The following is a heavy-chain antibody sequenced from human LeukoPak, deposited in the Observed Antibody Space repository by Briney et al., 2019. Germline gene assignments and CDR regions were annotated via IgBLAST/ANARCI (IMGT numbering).Heavy chain of an antibody. CDR2: ISGSGGST. Sequence: GGSLRLSCAASGFTFSSYAMSWVRQAPGEGLEWVSAISGSGGSTYYADSVKGRFTLSTDNSKNTLYMQINSLRAEDTAVYYCARMGTRPQLPPSGTNWFDPWGQGTLVTVSS. J-gene: IGHJ5*02. D-gene: IGHD3-10*01. CDR1: GFTFSSYA. CDR3: ARMGTRPQLPPSGTNWFDP. V-gene: IGHV3-23*01.